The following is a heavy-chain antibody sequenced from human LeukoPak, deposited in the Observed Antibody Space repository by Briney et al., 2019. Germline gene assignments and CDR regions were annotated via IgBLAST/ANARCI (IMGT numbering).Heavy chain of an antibody. CDR3: ARGGSYYDSSGYYFPDTHYFDY. V-gene: IGHV3-48*03. CDR2: IDGRGSTI. Sequence: GGSLRLSCAASGFTFSSYEMNWVRRAPGKGLEWVSYIDGRGSTIYYADSVKGRFTVSRDNVKNSLYLQMNSLRAEDTAVYYCARGGSYYDSSGYYFPDTHYFDYWGQGTLVTVSS. J-gene: IGHJ4*02. D-gene: IGHD3-22*01. CDR1: GFTFSSYE.